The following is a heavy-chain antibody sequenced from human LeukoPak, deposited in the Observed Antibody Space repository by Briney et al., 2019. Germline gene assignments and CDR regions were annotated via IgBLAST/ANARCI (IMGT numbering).Heavy chain of an antibody. CDR1: GLTFSSYW. J-gene: IGHJ6*02. V-gene: IGHV3-7*01. Sequence: PGGSLRLSCTDSGLTFSSYWMSWVRQAPGKGLEWVANIRHDGGDSYYVDSVKGRFTISRNNARKSLYLQMNTLRDEDTAVYFCARDRGVQYGLDVWGQGTTVTVSS. CDR3: ARDRGVQYGLDV. CDR2: IRHDGGDS. D-gene: IGHD3-10*01.